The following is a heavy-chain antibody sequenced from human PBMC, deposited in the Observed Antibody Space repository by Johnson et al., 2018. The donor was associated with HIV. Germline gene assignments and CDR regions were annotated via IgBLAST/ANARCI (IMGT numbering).Heavy chain of an antibody. D-gene: IGHD3-9*01. CDR1: GFTVSSNY. V-gene: IGHV3-66*01. CDR2: IYSGAST. CDR3: ARAVDILAGPDALDI. J-gene: IGHJ3*02. Sequence: VQLVESGGGLVQPGGSLRLSCAASGFTVSSNYMSWVRQAPGKGLEWVSVIYSGASTYYADSVKGRFTISRDNSKNTLYLQMNSLRAEDTAVYYCARAVDILAGPDALDIWGQGTLVTVSS.